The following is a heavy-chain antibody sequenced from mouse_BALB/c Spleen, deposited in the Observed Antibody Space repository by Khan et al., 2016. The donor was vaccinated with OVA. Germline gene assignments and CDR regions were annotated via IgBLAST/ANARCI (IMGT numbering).Heavy chain of an antibody. V-gene: IGHV5-6*01. CDR2: ISSGGSYT. J-gene: IGHJ3*01. CDR1: GFTFSTYG. D-gene: IGHD1-1*01. CDR3: ARLAYYFNSEGFAY. Sequence: EVELVESGGDLVKPGGSLKLSCAASGFTFSTYGMSWVRQSPDKRLEWVATISSGGSYTYYPENVKGRFIISRDNAKNTLYLQLSSLNSEDTAMYYCARLAYYFNSEGFAYWGQGTLVTVSA.